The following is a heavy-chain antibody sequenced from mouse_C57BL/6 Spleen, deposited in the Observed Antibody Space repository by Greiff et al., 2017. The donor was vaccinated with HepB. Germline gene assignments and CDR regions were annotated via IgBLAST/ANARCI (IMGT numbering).Heavy chain of an antibody. CDR1: GYTFTTYP. J-gene: IGHJ4*01. CDR2: FHPYNDDT. Sequence: QVQLKESGAELVKPGASVKMSCKASGYTFTTYPIEWMKQNHGKSLEWIGNFHPYNDDTKYNEKFKGKATLTVEKSSSTVYLELSRLTSDDSAVYYCATLIYYGNYGYAMDYWGQGTSVTVSS. D-gene: IGHD2-1*01. V-gene: IGHV1-47*01. CDR3: ATLIYYGNYGYAMDY.